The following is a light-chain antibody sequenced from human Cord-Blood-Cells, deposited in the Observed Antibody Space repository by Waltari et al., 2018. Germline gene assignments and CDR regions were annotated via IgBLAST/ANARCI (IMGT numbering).Light chain of an antibody. J-gene: IGKJ2*01. CDR1: QSISSY. CDR2: AAS. Sequence: DIQMTQSPSSVSSSLADGVTLTCRASQSISSYLNWYQQKPGKAPKLLIYAASSLQSGVPSRFSGSGSGTDFTLTISSLQPEDFATYYCQQSYSTPYTFGQGTKLEIK. CDR3: QQSYSTPYT. V-gene: IGKV1-39*01.